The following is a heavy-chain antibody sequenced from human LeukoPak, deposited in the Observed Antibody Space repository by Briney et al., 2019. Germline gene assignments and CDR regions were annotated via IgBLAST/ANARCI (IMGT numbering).Heavy chain of an antibody. CDR2: IGSNGGST. D-gene: IGHD3-10*01. CDR3: VKDAITMVRGVIFDAFDI. Sequence: GGSLRLSCSASGFTFSSYAMHWVRQAPGKGLEYVSAIGSNGGSTYYADSVKGRFTISRDNSKNTLYLQMSSLRAEDTAVYYCVKDAITMVRGVIFDAFDIWGQGTMVTVSS. V-gene: IGHV3-64D*06. J-gene: IGHJ3*02. CDR1: GFTFSSYA.